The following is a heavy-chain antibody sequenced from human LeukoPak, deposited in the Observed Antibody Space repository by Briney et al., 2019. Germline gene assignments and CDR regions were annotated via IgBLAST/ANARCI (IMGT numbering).Heavy chain of an antibody. D-gene: IGHD1-1*01. CDR3: ARYRYGNNYMDV. V-gene: IGHV3-53*01. CDR2: IYSGGTT. J-gene: IGHJ6*03. CDR1: GFSVSSNF. Sequence: PGGSLRLSCAASGFSVSSNFKSWVRQAPGKGLEWVSVIYSGGTTYYADSVKGRFTVSRDNSKNTLSLQMNNLRAEDTAVYYCARYRYGNNYMDVWGKGTMVTVSS.